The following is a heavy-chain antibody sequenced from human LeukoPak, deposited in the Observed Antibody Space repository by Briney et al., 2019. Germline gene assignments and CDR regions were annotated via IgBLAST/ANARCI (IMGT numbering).Heavy chain of an antibody. J-gene: IGHJ4*02. CDR2: IKQDGSEK. CDR1: GFTFSSYW. V-gene: IGHV3-7*03. Sequence: GGSLRLSCAASGFTFSSYWMSWVRQAPGKGLEWVANIKQDGSEKYYVDSVKGRFTISRDNSKNTLYLQMNSLRAEDTAVYYCAKALGVLDYWGQGTLVTVSS. D-gene: IGHD7-27*01. CDR3: AKALGVLDY.